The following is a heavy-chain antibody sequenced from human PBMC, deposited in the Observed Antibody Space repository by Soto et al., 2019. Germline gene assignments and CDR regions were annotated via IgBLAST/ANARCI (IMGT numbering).Heavy chain of an antibody. V-gene: IGHV4-39*01. J-gene: IGHJ4*02. CDR3: ASVPARFCASTSCFPGY. D-gene: IGHD2-2*01. CDR1: GGSISSSNYY. CDR2: IYYSGST. Sequence: SETLSLTCTVSGGSISSSNYYWGWIRQPPGKGLEWIGSIYYSGSTYYNPSLKSRVTISVDTSKNQVSLQLSSVTAADTAFYYCASVPARFCASTSCFPGYWGQGTLVTVSS.